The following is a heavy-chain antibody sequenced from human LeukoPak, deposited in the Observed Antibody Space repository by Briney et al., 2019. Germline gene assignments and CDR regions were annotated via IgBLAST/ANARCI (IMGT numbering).Heavy chain of an antibody. D-gene: IGHD3-10*01. CDR2: IYYSGST. CDR3: ARALPKRNWIDP. CDR1: GGSISSGDYY. Sequence: SETLSLTCTVSGGSISSGDYYWSWIRQPPGKGLEWIGYIYYSGSTYYNPSLKSRVTISVDTSKNQFSLKLSSVTAADTAVYYCARALPKRNWIDPWGQGTLVTVSS. V-gene: IGHV4-30-4*01. J-gene: IGHJ5*02.